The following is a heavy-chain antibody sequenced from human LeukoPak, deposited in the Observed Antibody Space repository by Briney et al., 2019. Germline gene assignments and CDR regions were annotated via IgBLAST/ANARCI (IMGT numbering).Heavy chain of an antibody. Sequence: PSETLSLTCTVSGGSISSYYWSWIRQPPGKGLEWIGYIYYSGSTNYNPSLKSRVTISVDTSKNQFSLKLSSVTAADTAVYYCARGNYDFWSGLDYWGQGTLVTVSS. CDR1: GGSISSYY. CDR2: IYYSGST. CDR3: ARGNYDFWSGLDY. D-gene: IGHD3-3*01. V-gene: IGHV4-59*01. J-gene: IGHJ4*02.